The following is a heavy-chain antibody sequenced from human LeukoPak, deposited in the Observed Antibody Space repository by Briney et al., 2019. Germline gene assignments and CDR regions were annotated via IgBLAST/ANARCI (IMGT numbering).Heavy chain of an antibody. D-gene: IGHD1-26*01. Sequence: PGGSLRLSCAASGFTFSSYWMSWVRQAPGKGLEWVSAISGSGGSTYYADSVKGRFTISRDNSKNTLYLQMNSLRAEDTAVYYCATSGSYFPDAFDIWGQGTMVTVSS. CDR3: ATSGSYFPDAFDI. V-gene: IGHV3-23*01. J-gene: IGHJ3*02. CDR2: ISGSGGST. CDR1: GFTFSSYW.